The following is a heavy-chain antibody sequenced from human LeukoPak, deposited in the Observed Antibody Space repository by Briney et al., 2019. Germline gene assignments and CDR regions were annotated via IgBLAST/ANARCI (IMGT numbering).Heavy chain of an antibody. V-gene: IGHV3-33*01. J-gene: IGHJ4*02. CDR1: GFTFSSYG. D-gene: IGHD2-2*01. Sequence: GGSLRLSCAASGFTFSSYGMHWVRQAPGKGLEWVAVIWYDGSNKYYADSVKGRFTISRDNSKNTLYLQMNSLRAEDTAVYYCARGAALPAAPFDYWGQGTLVTVSS. CDR3: ARGAALPAAPFDY. CDR2: IWYDGSNK.